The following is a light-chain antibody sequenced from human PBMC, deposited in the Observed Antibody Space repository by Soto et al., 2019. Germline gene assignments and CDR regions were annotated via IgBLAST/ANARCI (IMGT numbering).Light chain of an antibody. CDR2: KAS. CDR1: QTISSW. J-gene: IGKJ1*01. V-gene: IGKV1-5*03. Sequence: DIQMAQSPSTLSRSVGDRGTHYWQASQTISSWLAWYQQKPGKAPKLLIYKASNLESGVPSRFSGSGSGTEFTLTISSLQTDDFATYYCQQYNSFSPWTFGQGTKVDIK. CDR3: QQYNSFSPWT.